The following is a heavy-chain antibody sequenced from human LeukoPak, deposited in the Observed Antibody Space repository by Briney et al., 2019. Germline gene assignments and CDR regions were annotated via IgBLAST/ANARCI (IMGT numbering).Heavy chain of an antibody. Sequence: ASVKVSCKASGYTFTGYYMHWVRQAPGQGLEWMGWINPNSGGTNYAQKFQGRVTMTRDTSISTAYMELSRLRSDDTAVYYCARVRYGSGSLDYFDYWGQGTLVTVSS. CDR3: ARVRYGSGSLDYFDY. D-gene: IGHD3-10*01. J-gene: IGHJ4*02. CDR1: GYTFTGYY. CDR2: INPNSGGT. V-gene: IGHV1-2*02.